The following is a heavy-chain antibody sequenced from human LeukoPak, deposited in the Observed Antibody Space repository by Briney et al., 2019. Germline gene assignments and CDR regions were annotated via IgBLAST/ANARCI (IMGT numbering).Heavy chain of an antibody. CDR3: ARRAVGNSYYYMDV. CDR2: MNPNSGNT. Sequence: ASVKVSCKASGYTFTTCDINWVRQVTGQGLEWMGWMNPNSGNTGYAQKFQGRVTITRNTSISTGFMELSSLRSEDTAVYYCARRAVGNSYYYMDVWGKGTTVTVSS. D-gene: IGHD6-19*01. J-gene: IGHJ6*03. CDR1: GYTFTTCD. V-gene: IGHV1-8*03.